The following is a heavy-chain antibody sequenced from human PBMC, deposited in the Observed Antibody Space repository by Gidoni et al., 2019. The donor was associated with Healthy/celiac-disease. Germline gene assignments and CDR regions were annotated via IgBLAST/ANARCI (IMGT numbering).Heavy chain of an antibody. V-gene: IGHV3-43*01. J-gene: IGHJ4*02. D-gene: IGHD5-12*01. CDR1: GFTFDDYT. CDR3: AKDIRGGYNSVSRFDY. CDR2: ISWDGGST. Sequence: EVQLVESGGVVVQPGGSLRLSCAASGFTFDDYTMHWVRQAPGKGLEWVSLISWDGGSTYYADSVKGRFNISRDNSKNSLYLQMNSLRTEDTALYYCAKDIRGGYNSVSRFDYWGQGTLVTVSS.